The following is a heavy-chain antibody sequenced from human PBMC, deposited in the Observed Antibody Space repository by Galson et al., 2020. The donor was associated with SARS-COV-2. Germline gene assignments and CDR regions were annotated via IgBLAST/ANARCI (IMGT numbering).Heavy chain of an antibody. CDR3: ERAHYDSLTGYYYAFDI. CDR2: IDWDDDK. V-gene: IGHV2-70*01. CDR1: GFSLSTSGMC. Sequence: SGPTLVKPTQTLTLTCTFSGFSLSTSGMCVSWIRQPPGKALEWLALIDWDDDKYYSTSLKTRLTISKDTSKNQVVLTMTNMDPVDTATYYCERAHYDSLTGYYYAFDIWGQGTMVTVSS. D-gene: IGHD3-9*01. J-gene: IGHJ3*02.